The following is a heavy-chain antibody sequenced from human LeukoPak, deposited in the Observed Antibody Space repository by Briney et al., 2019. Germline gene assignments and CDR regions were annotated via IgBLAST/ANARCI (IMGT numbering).Heavy chain of an antibody. CDR2: ISHIFRTP. D-gene: IGHD6-13*01. J-gene: IGHJ4*02. V-gene: IGHV1-69*05. Sequence: SVKVSCKASGGTFNNFTISWVRQAPGQGLEWMGGISHIFRTPNYAQKFQGRVTITTDEFTSTAYMELTSLRSEDTAVYYCARDLFMSNIITAGNDWGQGTLVTVSS. CDR3: ARDLFMSNIITAGND. CDR1: GGTFNNFT.